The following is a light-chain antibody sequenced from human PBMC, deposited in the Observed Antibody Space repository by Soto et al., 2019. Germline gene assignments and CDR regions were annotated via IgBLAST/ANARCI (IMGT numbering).Light chain of an antibody. CDR3: QQYNHWPGT. Sequence: DIVMTQSPVTLSVSPGETATFSCRASQSVTNNLAWYPQTPGQAPRLLIYRASTMATGVPVRFSGSGSGTQFTLTISSLQSEDSAVYFCQQYNHWPGTFGQGTKVEIK. CDR1: QSVTNN. J-gene: IGKJ1*01. V-gene: IGKV3D-15*01. CDR2: RAS.